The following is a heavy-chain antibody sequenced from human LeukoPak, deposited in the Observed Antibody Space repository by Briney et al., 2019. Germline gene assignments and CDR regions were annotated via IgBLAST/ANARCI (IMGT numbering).Heavy chain of an antibody. D-gene: IGHD3-16*01. CDR3: LYGGYFQH. J-gene: IGHJ1*01. CDR2: INDTGNT. Sequence: GGSLRLSCAASGFTLSSYAMSWVRQAPGKGLEWVSAINDTGNTYHADSVKGRFTISRDSSKNTLFLQMNSLRAEDTAVYFCLYGGYFQHWGQGTLVTVSS. V-gene: IGHV3-23*01. CDR1: GFTLSSYA.